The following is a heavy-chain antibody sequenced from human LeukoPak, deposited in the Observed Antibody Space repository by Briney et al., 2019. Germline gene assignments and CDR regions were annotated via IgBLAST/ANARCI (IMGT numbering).Heavy chain of an antibody. CDR3: ATDGAGFDT. CDR2: IKQDGSEK. Sequence: GGSLRLSCAASGFTFSSYWMSWVRQAPGKGLEWEANIKQDGSEKYYVDSVKGRFTISRDNAKKSLYLEMNNLRAEDTAVYYCATDGAGFDTWGQGVLVTVSS. J-gene: IGHJ5*02. CDR1: GFTFSSYW. V-gene: IGHV3-7*03.